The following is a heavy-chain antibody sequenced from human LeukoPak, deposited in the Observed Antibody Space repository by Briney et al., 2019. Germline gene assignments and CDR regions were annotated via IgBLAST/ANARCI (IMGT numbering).Heavy chain of an antibody. CDR1: GYTFTSHG. Sequence: ASVKVSCKASGYTFTSHGISWVRQAPGQGLEWMGWISAYNGNTNYAQKLQGRVTMTTDTSTSTAYMELRSLRSDDTAVYYCARVASDYYDSSGYPDYWGQGTLVTVSS. V-gene: IGHV1-18*01. J-gene: IGHJ4*02. CDR3: ARVASDYYDSSGYPDY. D-gene: IGHD3-22*01. CDR2: ISAYNGNT.